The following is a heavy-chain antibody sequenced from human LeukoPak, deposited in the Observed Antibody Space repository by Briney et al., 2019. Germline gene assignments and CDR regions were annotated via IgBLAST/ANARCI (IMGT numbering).Heavy chain of an antibody. Sequence: PSETLSLTCAVSGYSISSGYYWGWIRQPPGRGLEWIGSVYHSGSTYYNPSLKSRVTISVDTSKNQFSLKLSSVTAADTAVYYCARSSGRGIWGQGTLVTVSS. CDR3: ARSSGRGI. CDR1: GYSISSGYY. CDR2: VYHSGST. J-gene: IGHJ4*02. V-gene: IGHV4-38-2*01. D-gene: IGHD3-22*01.